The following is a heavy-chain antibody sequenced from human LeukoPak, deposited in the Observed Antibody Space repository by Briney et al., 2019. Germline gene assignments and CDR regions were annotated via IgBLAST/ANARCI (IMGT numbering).Heavy chain of an antibody. V-gene: IGHV3-53*01. D-gene: IGHD5-12*01. CDR1: GFTFSSNY. J-gene: IGHJ6*02. Sequence: PGGSLRLSCAASGFTFSSNYMSWVRQAPGKGLEWVSVIYSGGSTYYADSVKGRFTISRDNSKNTPYLQMNSLRAEDTAIYYCARVRGYSGYEGRYYYYGMDVWGQGTTVTVSS. CDR3: ARVRGYSGYEGRYYYYGMDV. CDR2: IYSGGST.